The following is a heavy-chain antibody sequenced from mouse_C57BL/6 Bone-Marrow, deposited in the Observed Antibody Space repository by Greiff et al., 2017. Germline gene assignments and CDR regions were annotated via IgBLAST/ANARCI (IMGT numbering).Heavy chain of an antibody. J-gene: IGHJ2*01. CDR2: IYPRSGNT. V-gene: IGHV1-81*01. Sequence: QVQLKQSGAELARPGASVKLSCKASGYTFTSYGISWVKQRTGQGLEWIGEIYPRSGNTYYNEKFKGKATLTADKSSSTAYMELRSLTSEDSAVYFCARAHLLEDYWGQGTTLTGSS. CDR3: ARAHLLEDY. CDR1: GYTFTSYG. D-gene: IGHD2-1*01.